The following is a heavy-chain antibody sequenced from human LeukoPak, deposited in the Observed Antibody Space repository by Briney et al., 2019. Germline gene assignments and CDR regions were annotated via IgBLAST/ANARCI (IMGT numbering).Heavy chain of an antibody. V-gene: IGHV3-30*04. CDR1: GITFSSNA. D-gene: IGHD2-15*01. J-gene: IGHJ4*02. CDR2: ISYDGRSK. Sequence: PGGSLRLSCAASGITFSSNAMHWVRQAPGKGLEWVAVISYDGRSKYYADSVKGRFTISRDNSKNTLYLQVNSLRAEDTAVYYCARALAAAIDHWGQGTLVTVSS. CDR3: ARALAAAIDH.